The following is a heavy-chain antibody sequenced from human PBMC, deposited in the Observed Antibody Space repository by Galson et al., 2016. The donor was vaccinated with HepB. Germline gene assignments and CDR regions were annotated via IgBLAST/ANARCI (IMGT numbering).Heavy chain of an antibody. D-gene: IGHD6-13*01. CDR1: GFTFSSYG. Sequence: SLRLSCAASGFTFSSYGMHWVRQAPGKGLEWVAVISYDGSNKYSVDSVKGRFTISRDNSKNTLYLQMNSLRAEDTAVYYCAKSPRVFSSSWYYFDYWGQGTLVTVSS. V-gene: IGHV3-30*18. CDR2: ISYDGSNK. J-gene: IGHJ4*02. CDR3: AKSPRVFSSSWYYFDY.